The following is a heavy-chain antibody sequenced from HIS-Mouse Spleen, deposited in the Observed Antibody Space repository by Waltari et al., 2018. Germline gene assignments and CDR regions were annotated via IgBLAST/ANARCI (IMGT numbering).Heavy chain of an antibody. CDR3: ARIAEGYSSGWYAFDY. Sequence: QVTLRESGPALVKPTQTLTLTCTFSGFSLSTGGLCVSWVRQPPWKALEWLASIYWDDDRYYSTSLKARQTISKASPKNQVVLTMTNMDPVEPATYYCARIAEGYSSGWYAFDYWGQGTLVTVSS. J-gene: IGHJ4*02. CDR1: GFSLSTGGLC. D-gene: IGHD6-19*01. V-gene: IGHV2-70*15. CDR2: IYWDDDR.